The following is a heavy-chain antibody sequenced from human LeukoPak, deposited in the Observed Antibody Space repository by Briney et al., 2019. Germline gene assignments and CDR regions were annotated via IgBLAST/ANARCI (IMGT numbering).Heavy chain of an antibody. J-gene: IGHJ5*02. CDR3: ARDSAIWQQLVRGWFDP. D-gene: IGHD6-13*01. CDR2: INAGNGNT. Sequence: GASVTVSCKASGYTCTIYAMHWVRQAPGQRHEWMGWINAGNGNTKYSQKFQGRVTITRDTSASTAYMELSSLRSGDTAVYYCARDSAIWQQLVRGWFDPGGQGTLVTVSS. V-gene: IGHV1-3*01. CDR1: GYTCTIYA.